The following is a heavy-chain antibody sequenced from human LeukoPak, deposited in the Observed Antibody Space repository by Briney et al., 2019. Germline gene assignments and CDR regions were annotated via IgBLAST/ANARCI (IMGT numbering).Heavy chain of an antibody. D-gene: IGHD1-26*01. CDR1: GGSISSYY. Sequence: PSETLSLTCTVSGGSISSYYRSWIRQPAGKGLEWIGRIYTSGSTNYNLSLKSRVTMSVDTSKNQFSLKLSSVTAADTAVYYCARDVPYSGSSSNWFDPWGQGTLVTVSS. J-gene: IGHJ5*02. V-gene: IGHV4-4*07. CDR2: IYTSGST. CDR3: ARDVPYSGSSSNWFDP.